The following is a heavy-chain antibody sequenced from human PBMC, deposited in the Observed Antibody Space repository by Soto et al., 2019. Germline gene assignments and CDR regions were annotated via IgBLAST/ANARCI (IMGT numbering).Heavy chain of an antibody. Sequence: QSGGSLRLSCAASGFTFSSYAMSWVRQAPGKGLEWVSAISGSGGSTYYADSVKGRFTISRDNSKNTLYLQMNSLRAEDTAVYYCAKDFSGIVGPTDWFDPWGQGTLVTVSS. V-gene: IGHV3-23*01. CDR3: AKDFSGIVGPTDWFDP. CDR1: GFTFSSYA. J-gene: IGHJ5*02. D-gene: IGHD1-26*01. CDR2: ISGSGGST.